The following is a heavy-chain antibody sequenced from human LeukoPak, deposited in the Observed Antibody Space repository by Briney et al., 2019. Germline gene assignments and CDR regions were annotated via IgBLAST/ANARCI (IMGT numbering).Heavy chain of an antibody. CDR1: GYTFTGYY. V-gene: IGHV1-18*04. CDR3: ARGPGGRSGYYPLEDNYYYYYMDV. Sequence: GASVKVSCKASGYTFTGYYMHWVGQAPGQGLDWMGWISAYKGNTNYAQKLQGRVTMTTDTSTSTAYMELRSLRSDDTAVYYCARGPGGRSGYYPLEDNYYYYYMDVWGKGTTVTVSS. J-gene: IGHJ6*03. D-gene: IGHD3-22*01. CDR2: ISAYKGNT.